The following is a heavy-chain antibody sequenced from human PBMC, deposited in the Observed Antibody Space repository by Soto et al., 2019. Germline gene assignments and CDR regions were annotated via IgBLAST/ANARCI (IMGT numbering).Heavy chain of an antibody. D-gene: IGHD3-3*01. V-gene: IGHV3-48*02. Sequence: PVGSLRLSCGASGFSLSDYAVNWIRQDPGKGLEWVSFISSDSRTIYYADSVEGRFTVSRDNARNSVSLQMDSLGDEDAAVYYCARIKLVEWFFINVDVYDMDVWGQGTPVTVSS. CDR2: ISSDSRTI. CDR1: GFSLSDYA. J-gene: IGHJ6*02. CDR3: ARIKLVEWFFINVDVYDMDV.